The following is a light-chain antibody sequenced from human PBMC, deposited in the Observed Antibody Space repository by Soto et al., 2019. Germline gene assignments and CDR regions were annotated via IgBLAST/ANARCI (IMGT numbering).Light chain of an antibody. J-gene: IGKJ5*01. CDR1: QSVNRN. CDR3: QQYNSWTSIT. Sequence: EILLTQSPATLSVSPGERATLSCRSSQSVNRNLGWYQQKPGQAPRLLIFAASTRAPGIPARFSGSGSGTEFTLTIRGLQSEDFAVYYCQQYNSWTSITFGQGTRLEVK. CDR2: AAS. V-gene: IGKV3-15*01.